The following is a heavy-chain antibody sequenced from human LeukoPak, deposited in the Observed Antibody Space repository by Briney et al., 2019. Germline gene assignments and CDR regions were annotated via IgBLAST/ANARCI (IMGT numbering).Heavy chain of an antibody. CDR3: ARDGGPPTSVEMATIWPRAFDI. CDR2: IIPILGIA. CDR1: GGTFSSYA. D-gene: IGHD5-24*01. J-gene: IGHJ3*02. V-gene: IGHV1-69*04. Sequence: SVKVSCKASGGTFSSYAISWVRQAPGQGLEWMGRIIPILGIANYAQKFQVRVTITADKSTIPAYIELSSVRAEDTAVYYCARDGGPPTSVEMATIWPRAFDIWGQETMVTVSS.